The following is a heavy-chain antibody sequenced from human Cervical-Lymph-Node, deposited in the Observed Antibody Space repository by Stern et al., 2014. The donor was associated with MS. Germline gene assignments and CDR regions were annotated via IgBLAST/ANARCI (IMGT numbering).Heavy chain of an antibody. CDR2: IYPGDSET. Sequence: VQLGQSGAELIRPGESLKIPCKGSGFKFSIYWIAWVRQMPGKGLEWMGVIYPGDSETRYSPSFQGQVTMSADKSTSAAYLQWSSLNASDTAMYFCARQTTAWASDVWGQGTLVTVSS. CDR3: ARQTTAWASDV. J-gene: IGHJ4*02. V-gene: IGHV5-51*01. D-gene: IGHD1-14*01. CDR1: GFKFSIYW.